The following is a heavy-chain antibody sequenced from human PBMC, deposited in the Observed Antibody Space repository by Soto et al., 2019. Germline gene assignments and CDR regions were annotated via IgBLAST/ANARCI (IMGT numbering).Heavy chain of an antibody. D-gene: IGHD2-8*01. Sequence: PGESLKISCKGSGYSFAGYWITWVRQKPGKGLEWMGRIDPSDSQTYYSPSFRGHVTISVTKSITTVFLQWSSLRASDTAMYYCARQIYDSDQGTNLQYNFDSWGQGTPVTVSS. CDR1: GYSFAGYW. CDR2: IDPSDSQT. V-gene: IGHV5-10-1*01. CDR3: ARQIYDSDQGTNLQYNFDS. J-gene: IGHJ4*02.